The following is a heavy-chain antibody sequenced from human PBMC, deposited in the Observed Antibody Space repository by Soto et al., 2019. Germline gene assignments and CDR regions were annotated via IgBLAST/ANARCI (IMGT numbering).Heavy chain of an antibody. J-gene: IGHJ5*02. V-gene: IGHV4-39*01. CDR1: GASFTDGSLF. CDR2: TYIGGMT. D-gene: IGHD3-22*01. CDR3: ATAPETFSSAGYYFNWFDP. Sequence: SETLSLTCTVSGASFTDGSLFWGWIRQSPGKGVEWIASTYIGGMTYYNPSLRSRVTISVDTSKSQFSLRLNSVTAADTAVYHCATAPETFSSAGYYFNWFDPWGHGTLVTVSS.